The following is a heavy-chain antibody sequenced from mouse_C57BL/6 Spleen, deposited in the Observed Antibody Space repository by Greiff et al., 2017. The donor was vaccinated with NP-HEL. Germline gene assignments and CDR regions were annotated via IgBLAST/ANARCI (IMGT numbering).Heavy chain of an antibody. J-gene: IGHJ3*01. V-gene: IGHV5-17*01. CDR3: ARPRSYGSFLFAY. Sequence: EVQVVESGGGLVKPGGSLKLSCAASGFTFSDYGMHWVRQAPEKGLEWVAYISSGSSTIYYADTVKGRFTISRDNAKNTLFLQMTSLRSEDTAMYYCARPRSYGSFLFAYWGQGTLVTVSA. CDR1: GFTFSDYG. CDR2: ISSGSSTI. D-gene: IGHD1-1*01.